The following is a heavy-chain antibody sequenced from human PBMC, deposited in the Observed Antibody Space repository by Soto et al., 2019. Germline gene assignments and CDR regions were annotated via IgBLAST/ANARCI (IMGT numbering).Heavy chain of an antibody. J-gene: IGHJ4*02. CDR3: ARGYSGSYPIDS. D-gene: IGHD1-26*01. V-gene: IGHV3-74*01. CDR1: GFTFSNYW. Sequence: EVQLVESGGGLVQPGGSLRLSCAASGFTFSNYWMHWVRQAPGKGLVWVSRINSDGSSTSYAASVKGRFTISRDNAKNTLDLQMNSLRAEDTAVYYCARGYSGSYPIDSWGQGILVTVSS. CDR2: INSDGSST.